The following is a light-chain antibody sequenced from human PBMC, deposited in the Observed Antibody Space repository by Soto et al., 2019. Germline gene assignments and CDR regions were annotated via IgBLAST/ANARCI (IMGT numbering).Light chain of an antibody. CDR1: QTISSW. CDR2: KAS. Sequence: DIQMTQSPSTLSGSVGDRVTITCRASQTISSWLAWYQQKPGKDPKLLIYKASTLKSGVPSRFSGSGSGTEFTLTISRLQPDDFVTYYCQHYNSYSEAFAQGTKVELK. J-gene: IGKJ1*01. V-gene: IGKV1-5*03. CDR3: QHYNSYSEA.